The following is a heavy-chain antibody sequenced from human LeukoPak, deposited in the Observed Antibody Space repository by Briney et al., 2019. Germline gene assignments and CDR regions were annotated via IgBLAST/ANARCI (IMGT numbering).Heavy chain of an antibody. V-gene: IGHV3-66*01. J-gene: IGHJ4*02. CDR3: AWSTVTTLAPFDY. Sequence: PGGCLRLSCAASGFTVSSNYMSWVRQAPGKGLEWVSVIYSGGSTYYADSVKGRFTISRDNSKNTLYLQMNSLRAEDTAVYYCAWSTVTTLAPFDYWGQGTLVTVSS. CDR1: GFTVSSNY. D-gene: IGHD4-17*01. CDR2: IYSGGST.